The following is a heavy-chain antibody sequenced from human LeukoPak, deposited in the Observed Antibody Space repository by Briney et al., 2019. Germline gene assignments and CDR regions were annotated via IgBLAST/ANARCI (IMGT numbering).Heavy chain of an antibody. V-gene: IGHV1-46*01. J-gene: IGHJ4*02. CDR3: ARLESLNYYDSSGYFDY. CDR2: INPSGGST. CDR1: GYTFTSYY. Sequence: ASVKVSCKASGYTFTSYYMHWVRQAPGQGLEWMGIINPSGGSTSCAQKFQGRVTMTRDTSTSTVYMELSSLRSEDTAVYYCARLESLNYYDSSGYFDYWGQGTLVTVSS. D-gene: IGHD3-22*01.